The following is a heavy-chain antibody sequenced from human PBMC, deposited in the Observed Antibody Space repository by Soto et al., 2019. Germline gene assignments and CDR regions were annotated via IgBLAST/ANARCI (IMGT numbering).Heavy chain of an antibody. CDR1: GFTFSNYG. V-gene: IGHV3-30*03. J-gene: IGHJ4*02. D-gene: IGHD3-16*01. CDR3: AIEGKVRHSDSWGLDF. CDR2: ISHGASAQ. Sequence: QVQLVESGGGVVRPGTSLRLSCATSGFTFSNYGMQWVRQAPGRGLEWVSVISHGASAQFYADSVRGRFTTSRDNSKNILYLQIDSLRSEDTAVYYCAIEGKVRHSDSWGLDFWGQGALVTVSS.